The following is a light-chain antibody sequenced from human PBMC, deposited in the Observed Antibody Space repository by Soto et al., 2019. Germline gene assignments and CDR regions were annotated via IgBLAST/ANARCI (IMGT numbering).Light chain of an antibody. CDR3: QQYGSTLLT. CDR1: QNVRNNY. J-gene: IGKJ4*01. V-gene: IGKV3-20*01. CDR2: DVS. Sequence: EMVLTQSPGTLSLSPGERATLSCSARQNVRNNYLVWYPQRPGQPPSLLMYDVSPRAAGIPDRFSGSGSGTDFPLTISRLEPEDFAVYYCQQYGSTLLTFGGGTKVDIK.